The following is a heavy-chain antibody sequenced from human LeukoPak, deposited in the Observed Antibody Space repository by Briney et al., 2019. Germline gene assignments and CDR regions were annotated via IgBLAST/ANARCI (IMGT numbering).Heavy chain of an antibody. D-gene: IGHD2/OR15-2a*01. J-gene: IGHJ6*02. CDR1: GGSMTNLY. CDR2: IYDSGST. Sequence: SETLSLTCSVSGGSMTNLYWTWIRQPPGKGLEWIGDIYDSGSTRYNTSLESRVTTSVDTSKNQFSLKLSSVTAADTAVYYCAKGGSTNFYYGDVWGQGTTVTVSS. CDR3: AKGGSTNFYYGDV. V-gene: IGHV4-59*01.